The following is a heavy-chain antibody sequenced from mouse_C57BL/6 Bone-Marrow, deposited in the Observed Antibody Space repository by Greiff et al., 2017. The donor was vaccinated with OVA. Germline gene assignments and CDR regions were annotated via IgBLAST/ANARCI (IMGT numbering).Heavy chain of an antibody. D-gene: IGHD4-1*01. CDR1: GFTFSDFY. CDR3: ARGPGTYFDY. CDR2: SRNKANDYTT. V-gene: IGHV7-1*01. Sequence: EVNVVESGGGLVQSGRSLRLSCATSGFTFSDFYMEWVRQAPGKGLEWIAASRNKANDYTTEYSASVKGRFIVSRDTSQSILYLQMNALRAEDTAMYYCARGPGTYFDYWGQGTTLTVSS. J-gene: IGHJ2*01.